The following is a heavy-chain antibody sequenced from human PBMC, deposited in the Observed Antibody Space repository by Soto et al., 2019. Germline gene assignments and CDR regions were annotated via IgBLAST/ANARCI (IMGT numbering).Heavy chain of an antibody. CDR2: ISYDGSNK. Sequence: GGSLRLSCAASGFTFSSYGMHWVRQAPGKGLEWVAVISYDGSNKYYADSVKGRFTISRDNSKNTLYLQMNSLRAEDTAVYYCAKARVRGVIFYYGMDVWGQGTTVTVSS. J-gene: IGHJ6*02. D-gene: IGHD3-10*01. CDR1: GFTFSSYG. V-gene: IGHV3-30*18. CDR3: AKARVRGVIFYYGMDV.